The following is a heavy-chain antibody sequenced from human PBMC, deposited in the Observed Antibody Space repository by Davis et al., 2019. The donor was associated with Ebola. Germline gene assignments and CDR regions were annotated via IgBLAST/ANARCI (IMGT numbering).Heavy chain of an antibody. Sequence: GESLKISCAASGFTFSSYSMNWVRQAPGKGLEWVSSISSSSSYIYYADSVKGRFTISRDNAKNSLYLQMNSLRAEDTAVYYCARVRIFGVVTPDAFDIWGQGTMVTVSS. D-gene: IGHD3-3*01. CDR3: ARVRIFGVVTPDAFDI. J-gene: IGHJ3*02. CDR1: GFTFSSYS. CDR2: ISSSSSYI. V-gene: IGHV3-21*01.